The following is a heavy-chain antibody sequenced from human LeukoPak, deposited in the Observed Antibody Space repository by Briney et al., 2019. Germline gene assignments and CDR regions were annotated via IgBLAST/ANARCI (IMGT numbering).Heavy chain of an antibody. CDR1: GGSISDESYY. CDR2: IYFSGST. CDR3: VCATNYDIWSGYVHFVH. J-gene: IGHJ4*01. Sequence: TSETLSLTCTVSGGSISDESYYWGWLRQSPAKGLEWIGSIYFSGSTYYNPSLKSRVTISADTSQNKLSLKVNSVTATDTALYYCVCATNYDIWSGYVHFVHWGQGTRVTVSS. D-gene: IGHD3-3*01. V-gene: IGHV4-39*01.